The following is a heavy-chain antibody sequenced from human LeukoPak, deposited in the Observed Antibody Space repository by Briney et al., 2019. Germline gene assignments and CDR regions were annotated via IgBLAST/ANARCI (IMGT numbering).Heavy chain of an antibody. CDR1: GGTFSSYA. V-gene: IGHV1-69*04. Sequence: SVKVSCKASGGTFSSYAISWVRQAPGQGLEWMGRIIPILGIANYAQKFQGRVTITADKSTSTAYMELSSLRSEDTAVYYCARCWPTYAFDIWGQGTMVTVSS. CDR3: ARCWPTYAFDI. J-gene: IGHJ3*02. CDR2: IIPILGIA.